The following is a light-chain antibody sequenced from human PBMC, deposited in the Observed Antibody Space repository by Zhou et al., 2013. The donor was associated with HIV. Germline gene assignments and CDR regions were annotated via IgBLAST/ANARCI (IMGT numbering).Light chain of an antibody. J-gene: IGKJ5*01. Sequence: DIQMTQSPSSVSASVGDRVTITCRASQSLSQYLNWYQQKPGKAPTLLIYGASNLVSGVPSRFSGSGSGTHYTLTIINLQPEDFATYYCQESLFTPENFGQGTRLEIK. V-gene: IGKV1-39*01. CDR3: QESLFTPEN. CDR2: GAS. CDR1: QSLSQY.